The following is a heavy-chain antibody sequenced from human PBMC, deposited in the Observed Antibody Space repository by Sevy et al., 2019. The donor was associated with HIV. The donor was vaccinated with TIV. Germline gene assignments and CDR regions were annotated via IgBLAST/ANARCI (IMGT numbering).Heavy chain of an antibody. CDR3: AGDFMPVASAGTGALGV. CDR1: GFIFRDRY. D-gene: IGHD6-13*01. J-gene: IGHJ6*02. Sequence: GGSLRLSCVASGFIFRDRYMSWIRQAPGKGLEWVSFISSRSSEINYADSVKGRFTVSRDNAKNSLYLQMNSLRAEDTAVYYCAGDFMPVASAGTGALGVWGQETAVTVSS. CDR2: ISSRSSEI. V-gene: IGHV3-11*05.